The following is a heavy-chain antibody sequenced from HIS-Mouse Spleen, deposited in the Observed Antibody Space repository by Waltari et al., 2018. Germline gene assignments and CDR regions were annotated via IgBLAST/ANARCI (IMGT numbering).Heavy chain of an antibody. Sequence: QLQLQESGPGLVKPSETLSLTCTAPGGSISSSSYYWGWIRQPPGKGLEGIGSIYYSGRTYYNPSLKSRVTISVDTSKNQFSLKLSSVTAADTAVYYCAREIPYSSSWYDWYFDLWGRGTLVTVSS. CDR1: GGSISSSSYY. J-gene: IGHJ2*01. CDR3: AREIPYSSSWYDWYFDL. CDR2: IYYSGRT. D-gene: IGHD6-13*01. V-gene: IGHV4-39*07.